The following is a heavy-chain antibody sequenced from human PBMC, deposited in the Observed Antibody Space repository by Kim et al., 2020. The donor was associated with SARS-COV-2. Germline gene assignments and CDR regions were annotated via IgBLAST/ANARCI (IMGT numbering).Heavy chain of an antibody. D-gene: IGHD6-13*01. J-gene: IGHJ4*02. CDR3: AKDSAASSRLSFFDY. Sequence: DFGKGRVTSSRDNAKNTLFLQMSSRRAEDTALYYCAKDSAASSRLSFFDYWGQGTLVTVSS. V-gene: IGHV3-11*05.